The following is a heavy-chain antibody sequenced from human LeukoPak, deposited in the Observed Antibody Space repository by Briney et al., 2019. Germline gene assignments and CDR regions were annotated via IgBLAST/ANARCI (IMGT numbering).Heavy chain of an antibody. CDR1: GHSLSRSDSY. CDR2: IYCSGRN. Sequence: SDTLSLICSVSGHSLSRSDSYWDSIRQPPGKGLEWIGTIYCSGRNYYSAALKSRVTMSVDPSNHQFSLNLRSVTAADTAVYYCARRRYYDGSGYLEWGQGTLLSVSS. J-gene: IGHJ1*01. D-gene: IGHD3-22*01. V-gene: IGHV4-39*01. CDR3: ARRRYYDGSGYLE.